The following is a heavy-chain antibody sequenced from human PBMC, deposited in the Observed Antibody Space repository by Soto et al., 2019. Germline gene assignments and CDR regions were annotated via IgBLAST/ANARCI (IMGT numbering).Heavy chain of an antibody. CDR2: IYPGDSDT. J-gene: IGHJ3*02. V-gene: IGHV5-51*01. CDR3: AAGYSTGLDAFDI. CDR1: GYSFTTYW. D-gene: IGHD2-8*02. Sequence: PGESLKISCKGSGYSFTTYWLAWVRQMPGKGLEYMGIIYPGDSDTRYSPSFQGQVTISADKSDSSAYLQWRSLKASDTAIYYCAAGYSTGLDAFDIWGQGTMVTVSS.